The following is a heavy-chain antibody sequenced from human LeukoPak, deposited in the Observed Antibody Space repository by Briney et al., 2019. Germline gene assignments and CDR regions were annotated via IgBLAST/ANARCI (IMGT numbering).Heavy chain of an antibody. J-gene: IGHJ4*02. CDR3: ARQQGIVATIYFDY. CDR2: IYYSGST. D-gene: IGHD5-12*01. V-gene: IGHV4-39*07. Sequence: PSETLSLTCTVSGGSISSSSYYWGWIRQPPGKGLEWIGSIYYSGSTYYNPSLKSRVTISVDTSKNQFSLKLSSATAADTAVYYCARQQGIVATIYFDYWGQGTLVTVSS. CDR1: GGSISSSSYY.